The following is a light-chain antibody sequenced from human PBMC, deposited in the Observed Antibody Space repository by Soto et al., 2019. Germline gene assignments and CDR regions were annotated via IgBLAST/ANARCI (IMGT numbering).Light chain of an antibody. CDR1: QSVSSY. CDR3: KQRSDWHT. Sequence: EIVLTQSPATLSLSPVERATLSGRASQSVSSYLAWYQQKPGQAPRLVIFDASNRATGTPARFSGSGSGTDFTLTISRLEPEDFAVYYCKQRSDWHTCGQGTRLEI. V-gene: IGKV3-11*01. J-gene: IGKJ5*01. CDR2: DAS.